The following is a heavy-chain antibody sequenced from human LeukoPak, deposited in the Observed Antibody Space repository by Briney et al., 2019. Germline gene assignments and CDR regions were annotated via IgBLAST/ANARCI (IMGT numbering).Heavy chain of an antibody. Sequence: SETLSLTCTVSGGSISNCSWSLSRQPAGKGLESIGRDYTSGGTNYNHSLKSRVSMSIHTSKNQCSLKLSSVAAAETALSYCARVYGGANYFFDYWGTGTMVTVSS. CDR1: GGSISNCS. CDR3: ARVYGGANYFFDY. D-gene: IGHD3-16*01. V-gene: IGHV4-4*07. J-gene: IGHJ4*02. CDR2: DYTSGGT.